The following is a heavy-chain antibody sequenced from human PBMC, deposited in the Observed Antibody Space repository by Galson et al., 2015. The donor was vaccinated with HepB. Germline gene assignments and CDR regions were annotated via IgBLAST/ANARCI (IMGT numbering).Heavy chain of an antibody. Sequence: SLRLSCAASGFTFSSYSMNWVRQAPGKGLEWVSSISSSSSYIYYADSVKGRFTISRDNAKNSLYLQMNSLRAEDTAVYYCARDGATNYYYYYGMDVWGQGTTVTVSS. J-gene: IGHJ6*02. V-gene: IGHV3-21*01. CDR2: ISSSSSYI. CDR3: ARDGATNYYYYYGMDV. CDR1: GFTFSSYS. D-gene: IGHD1-1*01.